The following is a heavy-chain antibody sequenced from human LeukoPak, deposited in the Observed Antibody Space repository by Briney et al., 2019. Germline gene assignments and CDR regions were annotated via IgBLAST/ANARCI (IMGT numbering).Heavy chain of an antibody. D-gene: IGHD3-16*01. CDR1: GYTLTELS. CDR2: FDPEDGET. CDR3: ATDALYDPDAFDI. J-gene: IGHJ3*02. V-gene: IGHV1-24*01. Sequence: ASVKVSCKVSGYTLTELSMHCVRPAPGKGLEWMGGFDPEDGETIYAQTFQGRVTMTEDTSTDTAYMELSSLRSEDTAVYYCATDALYDPDAFDIWGQGTMVTVSS.